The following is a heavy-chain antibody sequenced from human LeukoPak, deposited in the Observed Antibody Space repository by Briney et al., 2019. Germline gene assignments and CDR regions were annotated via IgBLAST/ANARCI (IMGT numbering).Heavy chain of an antibody. CDR2: ISAYNGNT. J-gene: IGHJ3*02. D-gene: IGHD5-18*01. CDR1: GYTFTSYG. Sequence: ASVKVSCKASGYTFTSYGISWVRQAPGQGLEWMGWISAYNGNTNYAQKLRGRVTMTTDTSTSTAYMELRSLRSDDTAVYYCARAIRSYGPSYDAFDIWGQGTMVTVSS. CDR3: ARAIRSYGPSYDAFDI. V-gene: IGHV1-18*01.